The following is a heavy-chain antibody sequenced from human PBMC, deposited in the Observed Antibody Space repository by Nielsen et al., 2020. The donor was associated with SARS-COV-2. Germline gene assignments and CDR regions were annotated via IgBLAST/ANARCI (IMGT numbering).Heavy chain of an antibody. CDR2: IIPIFGTA. D-gene: IGHD6-19*01. CDR1: GGTFSSYA. CDR3: ARGWSSGWYPDAFDI. V-gene: IGHV1-69*13. J-gene: IGHJ3*02. Sequence: VKVSCKASGGTFSSYAISWVQQAPGQGLEWMGGIIPIFGTANYAQKFQGRVTITADESTSTAYMELSSLRSEDTAVYYCARGWSSGWYPDAFDIWGQGTMVTVSS.